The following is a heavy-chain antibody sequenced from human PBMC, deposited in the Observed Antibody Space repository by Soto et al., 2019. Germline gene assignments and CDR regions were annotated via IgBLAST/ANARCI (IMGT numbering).Heavy chain of an antibody. J-gene: IGHJ6*02. Sequence: GASVKVSCKASGYTFTSYYMHWVRQAPGQGLEWMGIINPSGGSTSYAQKFQGRVTMTRDTSTSTVYMELSSLRSEDTAVYYCARDQGITMVRENFGYYYYGMDVWGQGTTVTVSS. V-gene: IGHV1-46*01. D-gene: IGHD3-10*01. CDR2: INPSGGST. CDR3: ARDQGITMVRENFGYYYYGMDV. CDR1: GYTFTSYY.